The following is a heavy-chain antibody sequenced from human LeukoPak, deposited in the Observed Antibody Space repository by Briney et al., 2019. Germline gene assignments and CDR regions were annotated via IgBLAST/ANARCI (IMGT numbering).Heavy chain of an antibody. CDR3: ARDFSYRYYFDY. J-gene: IGHJ4*02. CDR1: GGSISNYY. CDR2: IYYSGST. D-gene: IGHD3-10*01. Sequence: PSETLSLTCTVSGGSISNYYWNWIRQPPGKGLEWIGSIYYSGSTYYNPSLKSRVTISVDTSKNQFSLKLSSVTAADTAVYYCARDFSYRYYFDYWGQGTLVTVSS. V-gene: IGHV4-59*12.